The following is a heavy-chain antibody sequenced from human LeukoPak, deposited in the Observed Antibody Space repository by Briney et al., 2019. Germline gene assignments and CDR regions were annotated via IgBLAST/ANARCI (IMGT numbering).Heavy chain of an antibody. V-gene: IGHV4-30-4*01. D-gene: IGHD7-27*01. CDR3: ARRLGIWDTHFDY. CDR2: IHYSGNP. CDR1: GGSISSGDYY. J-gene: IGHJ4*02. Sequence: SQTLSLTCTVSGGSISSGDYYWNWIRQPPGKGLEWIGYIHYSGNPYYNPSLKGRFNISVDTSKNQISLKLSSVTAADTAVYYCARRLGIWDTHFDYWGQGTLVTVSS.